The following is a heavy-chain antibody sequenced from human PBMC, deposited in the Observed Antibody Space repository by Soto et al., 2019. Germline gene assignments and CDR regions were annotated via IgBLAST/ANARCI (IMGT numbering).Heavy chain of an antibody. CDR1: VGSISSSNW. CDR2: IYHSGST. CDR3: ARDSWHAIPAAIPFDY. Sequence: SETLSLTCAVSVGSISSSNWWSCVRQPPGKGLEWIGEIYHSGSTNYNPSLKSRVTISVDKSKNQFSLKLSSVTATDTAVYYCARDSWHAIPAAIPFDYWGQGTLVTVSS. D-gene: IGHD2-2*01. J-gene: IGHJ4*02. V-gene: IGHV4-4*02.